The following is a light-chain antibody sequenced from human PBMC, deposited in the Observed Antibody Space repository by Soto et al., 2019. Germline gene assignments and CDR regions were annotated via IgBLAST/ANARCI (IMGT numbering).Light chain of an antibody. J-gene: IGLJ7*01. V-gene: IGLV1-44*01. CDR3: AAWDDSLNGPHAV. Sequence: QAVVTQPPSASGTPGQRVTISCSGSSSNIGSNTVNWYQQLPGTAPKLLIYSNNQRPSGVPDRFSGSKSGTSASLAISGLQSEDEADYYWAAWDDSLNGPHAVFGGVTQLTVL. CDR1: SSNIGSNT. CDR2: SNN.